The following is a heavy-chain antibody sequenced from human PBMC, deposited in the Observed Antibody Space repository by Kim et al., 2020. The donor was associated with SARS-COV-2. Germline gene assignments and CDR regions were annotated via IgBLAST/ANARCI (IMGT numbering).Heavy chain of an antibody. CDR1: GFTFSSYA. V-gene: IGHV3-30*18. Sequence: GGSLRLSCEASGFTFSSYAIHWVRQAPGKGLEWVAVISYDGSKTYYSDSVKGRFTISRDNSKNTLYLQMNSLRAEDTAVYYCAKDRLLCVVRCNY. CDR3: AKDRLLCVVRCNY. CDR2: ISYDGSKT. J-gene: IGHJ6*01. D-gene: IGHD3-3*01.